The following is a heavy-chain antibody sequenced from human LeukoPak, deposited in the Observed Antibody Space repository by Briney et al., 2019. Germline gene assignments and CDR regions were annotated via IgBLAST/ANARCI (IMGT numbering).Heavy chain of an antibody. V-gene: IGHV4-4*07. CDR2: IYTSGST. CDR3: ARDLVSSSWLSANYYYYYGMDV. CDR1: GGSISGYY. J-gene: IGHJ6*01. Sequence: PSETLSLTCTVSGGSISGYYWSWIRQPAGKGLEWIGRIYTSGSTNYNPSLKSRVTMSVDTSKNQFSLKLSSVTAADTAVYYCARDLVSSSWLSANYYYYYGMDVWGQGTTVTVPT. D-gene: IGHD6-13*01.